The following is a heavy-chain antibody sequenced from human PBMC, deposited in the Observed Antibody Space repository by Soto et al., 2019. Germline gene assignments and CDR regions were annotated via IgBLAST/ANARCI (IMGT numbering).Heavy chain of an antibody. Sequence: SETLSLTCAVYGGSFSGYFWTWIRQPPGKGLEWIGEINHSGNTNYSPSLKSRVTISLDTSKNQFSLKLSSVTAADTAVYYCARGDTVTTGDYWGQGTLVTVSS. CDR1: GGSFSGYF. D-gene: IGHD4-17*01. CDR3: ARGDTVTTGDY. CDR2: INHSGNT. V-gene: IGHV4-34*01. J-gene: IGHJ4*02.